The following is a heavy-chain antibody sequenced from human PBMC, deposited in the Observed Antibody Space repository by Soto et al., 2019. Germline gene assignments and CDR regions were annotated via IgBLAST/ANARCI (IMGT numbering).Heavy chain of an antibody. Sequence: SVKVSCKASGYTFTSYGISWVRQAPGQGLEWMGGIIAINGKANYAQKFQGRVTITADESTSTAYMELSSLRSEDTAVYYCARLGRDGYNFRAFDIWGQGTMVTVSS. V-gene: IGHV1-69*13. CDR1: GYTFTSYG. CDR3: ARLGRDGYNFRAFDI. D-gene: IGHD5-12*01. J-gene: IGHJ3*02. CDR2: IIAINGKA.